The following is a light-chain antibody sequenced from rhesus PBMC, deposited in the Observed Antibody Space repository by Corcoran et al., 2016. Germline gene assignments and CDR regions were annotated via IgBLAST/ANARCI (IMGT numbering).Light chain of an antibody. CDR2: GAS. Sequence: EIVMTQSPATLSLSPGERATLSCRASQSVSSYVAWYQQKPEQAPRLLIDGASSRATGIPDRFSGSGSGTDFTLPISSLEPEDFAVYYCLQYNSKPFTFGPGTKLDIK. CDR3: LQYNSKPFT. J-gene: IGKJ3*01. V-gene: IGKV3S9*01. CDR1: QSVSSY.